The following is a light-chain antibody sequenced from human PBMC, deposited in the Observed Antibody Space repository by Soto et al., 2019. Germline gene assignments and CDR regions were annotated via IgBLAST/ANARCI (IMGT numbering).Light chain of an antibody. Sequence: EIVMTQSPATLSVSPGDTVTLSCRTSQSVTTNLAWYQQKPGQAPRLLIYDADTRATGVPARFSGSGSETEFALTVSSLQSEDSAVYFCKQYHDWYAFGQGTKLEI. V-gene: IGKV3-15*01. CDR3: KQYHDWYA. J-gene: IGKJ2*01. CDR2: DAD. CDR1: QSVTTN.